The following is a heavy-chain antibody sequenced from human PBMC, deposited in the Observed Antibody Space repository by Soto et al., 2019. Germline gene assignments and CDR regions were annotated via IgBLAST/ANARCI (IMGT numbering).Heavy chain of an antibody. V-gene: IGHV3-9*01. CDR2: ITWNSGSV. J-gene: IGHJ4*02. Sequence: DVQLVESGGALVQPGRSLRLSCAASGFTFDDYAMHWVRQAPGKGLEWVSGITWNSGSVYYADSVKGRFTISRDNAKNSLFLQMNSLRTEDTALYYCAKDASMLRAHFDFWGQGTLVTVSS. CDR1: GFTFDDYA. CDR3: AKDASMLRAHFDF. D-gene: IGHD3-10*01.